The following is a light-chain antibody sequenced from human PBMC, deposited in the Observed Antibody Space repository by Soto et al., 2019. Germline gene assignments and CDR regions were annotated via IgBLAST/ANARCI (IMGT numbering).Light chain of an antibody. CDR1: QSVSNY. Sequence: EIVLTQSPATLSLSPGERATLSCRASQSVSNYLAWYQQKPGQAPRLLIYDASNRATDIPARFSGSGSGTDFTLTISSLEPEDFEVYYCQQRSTWPQTFGQGTKVDIK. CDR2: DAS. J-gene: IGKJ1*01. V-gene: IGKV3-11*01. CDR3: QQRSTWPQT.